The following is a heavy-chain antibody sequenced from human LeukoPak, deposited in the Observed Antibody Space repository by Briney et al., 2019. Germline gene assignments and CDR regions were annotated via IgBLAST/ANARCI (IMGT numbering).Heavy chain of an antibody. D-gene: IGHD2-15*01. CDR2: INHSGST. CDR3: ARRRVVVVAATVPSLKRYWYFDL. J-gene: IGHJ2*01. V-gene: IGHV4-34*01. CDR1: GGSFSGYY. Sequence: ATLSLTCAVYGGSFSGYYWSWIRQPPGKGLEWIGEINHSGSTNYDPSLKSRVTISVDTSKNQFSLKLSSVTAADTAVYDCARRRVVVVAATVPSLKRYWYFDLWGRGTLVTVSS.